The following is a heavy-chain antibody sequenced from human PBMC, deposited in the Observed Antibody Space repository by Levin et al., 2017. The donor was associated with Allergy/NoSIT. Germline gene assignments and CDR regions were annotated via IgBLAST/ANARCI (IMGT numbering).Heavy chain of an antibody. D-gene: IGHD1-26*01. J-gene: IGHJ4*02. V-gene: IGHV3-7*01. Sequence: GGSLRLSCVTSGFIFRNYWLSWVRQAPGKGLEWVANIKQDGSEKHYVDSVKGRFTISRDNAKNSLYLQMNSLRAEDTAVYYCARENPIVGATDLDYWGQGTLATVSS. CDR1: GFIFRNYW. CDR2: IKQDGSEK. CDR3: ARENPIVGATDLDY.